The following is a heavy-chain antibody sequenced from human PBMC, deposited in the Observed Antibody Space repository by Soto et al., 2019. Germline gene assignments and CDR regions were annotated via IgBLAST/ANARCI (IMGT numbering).Heavy chain of an antibody. Sequence: PGESLKISCKGSGFSFTNYWIGWVRQMPGKGLEWMGIIFPGNSDPRYGPSFQGQVTISVDKSVNTAYLQWTSLEASDTAMYFCARQRANYSPLGYFDSWGQGTLVTVCS. CDR2: IFPGNSDP. J-gene: IGHJ4*02. D-gene: IGHD1-7*01. CDR3: ARQRANYSPLGYFDS. V-gene: IGHV5-51*01. CDR1: GFSFTNYW.